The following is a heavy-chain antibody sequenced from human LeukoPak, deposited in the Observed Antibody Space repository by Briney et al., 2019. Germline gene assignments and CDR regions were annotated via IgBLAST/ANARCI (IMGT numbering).Heavy chain of an antibody. CDR3: AKLPPHMVRDSDAFDI. CDR1: GFTFSSYA. V-gene: IGHV3-23*01. Sequence: PGGSLRLSCAASGFTFSSYAMSWVRQAPGKGLEWVSAISGSGGSTYYADSVKGRFTISRDNSKNTLYLQMNSLRAEDTAVYYCAKLPPHMVRDSDAFDIWGQGTMVTVSS. J-gene: IGHJ3*02. D-gene: IGHD3-10*01. CDR2: ISGSGGST.